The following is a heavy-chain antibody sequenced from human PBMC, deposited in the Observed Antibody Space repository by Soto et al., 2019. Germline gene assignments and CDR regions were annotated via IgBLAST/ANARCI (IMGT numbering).Heavy chain of an antibody. V-gene: IGHV3-23*01. D-gene: IGHD4-17*01. Sequence: EVQLLESGGGLVQPGGSLRLSCAASGFTFSSYAMSWVRQAPGKGLEWVSAISGSGGSTYYADSVKGRFTISRDNSKNTLYLQMNSLRAEDTAVYYCAKDPRGTVTTMFKDHYYYGMDVWGQGTTVTVSS. CDR3: AKDPRGTVTTMFKDHYYYGMDV. J-gene: IGHJ6*02. CDR2: ISGSGGST. CDR1: GFTFSSYA.